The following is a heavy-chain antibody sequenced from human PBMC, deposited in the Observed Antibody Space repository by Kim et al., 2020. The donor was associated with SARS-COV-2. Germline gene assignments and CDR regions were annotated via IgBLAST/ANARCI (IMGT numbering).Heavy chain of an antibody. J-gene: IGHJ4*02. Sequence: GGSLRLSCAASGFAFRGSTMTWVRQPPGKGLEWVSSISNSADYIVYADSVKGRFTISRDNAENSLYLHMNSLRAEDTAIYYCARVSGVYPPHVDYWGQGT. D-gene: IGHD3-10*01. CDR1: GFAFRGST. CDR3: ARVSGVYPPHVDY. CDR2: ISNSADYI. V-gene: IGHV3-21*01.